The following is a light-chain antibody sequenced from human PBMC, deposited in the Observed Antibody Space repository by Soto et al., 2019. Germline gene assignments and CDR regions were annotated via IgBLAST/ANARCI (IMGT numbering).Light chain of an antibody. CDR1: QSVSSY. CDR3: QQRSNWPQWT. Sequence: EIVLTPSPATLSLSPGERATLSCRASQSVSSYLAWYQQKPGQAPRLLIYDASNRATGIPARFSGSGSGTDFTLTISSLEPEAFAVYYCQQRSNWPQWTFGQGTKVDIK. V-gene: IGKV3-11*01. CDR2: DAS. J-gene: IGKJ1*01.